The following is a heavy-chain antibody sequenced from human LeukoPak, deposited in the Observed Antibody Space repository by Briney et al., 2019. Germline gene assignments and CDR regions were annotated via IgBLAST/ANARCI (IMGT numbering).Heavy chain of an antibody. CDR3: ARKDGSSYYFDN. CDR2: IYHSGNT. J-gene: IGHJ4*02. V-gene: IGHV4-30-4*01. D-gene: IGHD2-15*01. Sequence: SETLSLTCTVSGRSISRGDYYWTWIRQPPGRGLERIGYIYHSGNTYYNPSLKSRLSISLDTSRNQFSLRLSSVSAADTAVYYCARKDGSSYYFDNWGQGTLVTVSS. CDR1: GRSISRGDYY.